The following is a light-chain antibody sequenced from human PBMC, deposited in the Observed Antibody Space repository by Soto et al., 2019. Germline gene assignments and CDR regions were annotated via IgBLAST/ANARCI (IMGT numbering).Light chain of an antibody. V-gene: IGLV1-44*01. CDR1: SSNIGSNT. J-gene: IGLJ2*01. Sequence: QSVLTQPPSASGTPGQRVTVSCSGISSNIGSNTVNWYQQLPGTAPKLLIYSNNQRPSGVPDRFSGSKSGTSAYLAISGLQYEDEADYYCAAWDDSLNGVVFGGGTKLTVL. CDR3: AAWDDSLNGVV. CDR2: SNN.